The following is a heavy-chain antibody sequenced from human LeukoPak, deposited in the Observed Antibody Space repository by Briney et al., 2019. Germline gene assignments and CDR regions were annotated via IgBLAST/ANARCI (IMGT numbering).Heavy chain of an antibody. CDR2: IIPIFGTA. CDR1: GGTFSSYA. V-gene: IGHV1-69*05. J-gene: IGHJ6*03. Sequence: VASVKVSCKASGGTFSSYAISWVRQAPGQGLEWMGRIIPIFGTANYAQKFQGRVTITTDESTSTAYMELSSLRSEDTAVYYCASAGYYYYYMDVWGKGTTATVSS. CDR3: ASAGYYYYYMDV. D-gene: IGHD6-13*01.